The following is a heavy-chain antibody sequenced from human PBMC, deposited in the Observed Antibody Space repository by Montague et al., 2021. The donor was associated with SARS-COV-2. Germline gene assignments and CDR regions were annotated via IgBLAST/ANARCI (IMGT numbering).Heavy chain of an antibody. CDR1: SPGTVSWY. J-gene: IGHJ6*03. D-gene: IGHD1-1*01. CDR3: ARHPPGYSYFYFLDV. V-gene: IGHV4-61*08. Sequence: SETLSLTCPVPSPGTVSWYSSADRKRTRLDPSHHKNSYAILCMKXNPSLKSRVTISVDPSKNQFSLRLNSVTAADTAVYYCARHPPGYSYFYFLDVWGKGTTVTVSS. CDR2: SYAILCM.